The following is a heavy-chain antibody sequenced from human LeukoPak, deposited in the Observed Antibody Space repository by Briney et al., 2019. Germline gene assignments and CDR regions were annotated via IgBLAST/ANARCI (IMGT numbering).Heavy chain of an antibody. CDR1: GGSISSSSYY. CDR3: ARQFVVVEPAATNPWFDH. CDR2: IYYSGST. Sequence: SETLSLTCTVSGGSISSSSYYWGWIRQPPGKGLEWIGSIYYSGSTYYNPSHKSRVTMSGVTSTNQNSQKLRYVHTADTAVYYCARQFVVVEPAATNPWFDHWGQGTLVTVSS. J-gene: IGHJ5*02. V-gene: IGHV4-39*01. D-gene: IGHD2-2*01.